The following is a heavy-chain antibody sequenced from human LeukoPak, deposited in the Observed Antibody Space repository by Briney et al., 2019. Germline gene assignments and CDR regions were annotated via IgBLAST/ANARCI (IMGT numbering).Heavy chain of an antibody. J-gene: IGHJ4*02. D-gene: IGHD6-19*01. V-gene: IGHV4-59*01. CDR1: GGSISSYY. Sequence: ETLSLTCTVSGGSISSYYWSWIRQPPGKGLEWIGYIYYSGSTNYNPSLKSRVTISVDTSKNQFSLKLSSVTAADTAVYYCARSVADPTFDYWGQGTLVTVSS. CDR2: IYYSGST. CDR3: ARSVADPTFDY.